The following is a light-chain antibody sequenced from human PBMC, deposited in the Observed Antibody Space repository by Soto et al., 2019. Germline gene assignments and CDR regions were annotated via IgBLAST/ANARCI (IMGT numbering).Light chain of an antibody. V-gene: IGKV3-20*01. Sequence: EIVLTQSPGTLSLSPGERATLSCRASQSVSSSYLAWYQQKPGQAPRLLIYGASSRATGIPDRFSGSGSGTDFTLTISRLEPEDFAVYYCQPYGSSPPNTFGGGTKVEIK. CDR3: QPYGSSPPNT. CDR1: QSVSSSY. CDR2: GAS. J-gene: IGKJ4*01.